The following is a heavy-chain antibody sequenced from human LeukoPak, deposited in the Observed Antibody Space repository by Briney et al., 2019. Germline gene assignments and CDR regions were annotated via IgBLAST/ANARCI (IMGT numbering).Heavy chain of an antibody. CDR1: GFTFDDYG. D-gene: IGHD5-18*01. V-gene: IGHV3-20*01. CDR2: INWNGGST. Sequence: SGGSLRLSCAASGFTFDDYGMSWVRQAPGKGLEWVSGINWNGGSTGYADSVKGRFTISRDNAKNSLYLQMNSLRAEDTDLYPCARDLPKGYSYCYANDAFYIWGQGTMVTVSS. J-gene: IGHJ3*02. CDR3: ARDLPKGYSYCYANDAFYI.